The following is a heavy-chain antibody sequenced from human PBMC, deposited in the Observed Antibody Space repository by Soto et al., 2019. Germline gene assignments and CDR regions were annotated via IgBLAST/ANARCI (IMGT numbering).Heavy chain of an antibody. V-gene: IGHV1-69*01. CDR2: INPIFGTA. D-gene: IGHD1-1*01. Sequence: QVQLVQSGAEVKKPGSSVKVSCKASGGTFSSYAISWVQQAPGQGLEWMGGINPIFGTANYAQKFQGRVTITADESTSTAYMELSSLRSEDTAVYYCARDSVWTGTTNWFDPWGQGTLVTVSS. CDR1: GGTFSSYA. J-gene: IGHJ5*02. CDR3: ARDSVWTGTTNWFDP.